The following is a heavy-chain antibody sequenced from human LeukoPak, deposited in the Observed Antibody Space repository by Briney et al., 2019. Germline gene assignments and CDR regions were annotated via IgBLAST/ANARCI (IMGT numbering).Heavy chain of an antibody. Sequence: PGGSLRLSCAASGYTFSCCSMNWVRQAPGKGLEWLSSINNSGDDKYHADSVQGRFTISRDNAKNSLYLQMNSLRAEDTAVYYCTIELDRIQVLYSWGQGTQVTVSS. D-gene: IGHD2-8*01. CDR2: INNSGDDK. CDR1: GYTFSCCS. J-gene: IGHJ4*02. V-gene: IGHV3-21*01. CDR3: TIELDRIQVLYS.